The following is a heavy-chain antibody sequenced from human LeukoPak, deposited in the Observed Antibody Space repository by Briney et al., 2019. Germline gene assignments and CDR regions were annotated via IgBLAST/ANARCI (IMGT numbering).Heavy chain of an antibody. Sequence: PGGSLRLSCAASGFTFYNYWMSWVRQAPGKGLEWVACIKGDGSERYHVDSVKGRFTISRDNAKNSLYLQMNSLRVEDTAVYYCAREGYDSSGYYYCFDYWGQGTLVTVSS. J-gene: IGHJ4*02. CDR2: IKGDGSER. D-gene: IGHD3-22*01. CDR3: AREGYDSSGYYYCFDY. V-gene: IGHV3-7*03. CDR1: GFTFYNYW.